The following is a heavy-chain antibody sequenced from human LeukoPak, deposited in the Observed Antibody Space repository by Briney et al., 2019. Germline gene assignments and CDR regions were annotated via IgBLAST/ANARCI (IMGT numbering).Heavy chain of an antibody. Sequence: NSGGSLRLSCAASGFTFSSYSMNWVRQAPGKGLEWVSSISSSSSYIYYADSVKGRFTISRDNSKNTRYLQMNSLRVEDTAVYYCAKDRSGSSRCFDYWGQGTLVTVSS. CDR1: GFTFSSYS. CDR3: AKDRSGSSRCFDY. V-gene: IGHV3-21*01. CDR2: ISSSSSYI. J-gene: IGHJ4*02. D-gene: IGHD6-13*01.